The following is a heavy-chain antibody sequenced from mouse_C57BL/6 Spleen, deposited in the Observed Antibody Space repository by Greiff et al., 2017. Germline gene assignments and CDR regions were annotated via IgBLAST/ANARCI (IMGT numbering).Heavy chain of an antibody. CDR2: ISGGGGNT. V-gene: IGHV5-9*01. Sequence: EVQVVESGGGLVKPGGSLKLPCAASGFTFSSYTMSWVRQTPEKRLEWVATISGGGGNTYYPDSVKGRFTISRDNAKNTLYLQMSSLRSEDTALYYCARLGTGTEYFDVWGTGTTVTVSS. D-gene: IGHD4-1*01. J-gene: IGHJ1*03. CDR1: GFTFSSYT. CDR3: ARLGTGTEYFDV.